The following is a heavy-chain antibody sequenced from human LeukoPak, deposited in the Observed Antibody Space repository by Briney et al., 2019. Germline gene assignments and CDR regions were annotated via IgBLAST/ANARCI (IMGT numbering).Heavy chain of an antibody. CDR3: ATEIAEGGPQDY. J-gene: IGHJ4*02. CDR1: GFTVSSNY. Sequence: GGSLRLSCAASGFTVSSNYMSWVRQAPGKGLEWVSVIYSGGSTYYADSVKGRFTISRDNSKSTLYLQMTSLRAEDTALYYCATEIAEGGPQDYWGQGTLVTVSS. CDR2: IYSGGST. D-gene: IGHD2-21*01. V-gene: IGHV3-53*05.